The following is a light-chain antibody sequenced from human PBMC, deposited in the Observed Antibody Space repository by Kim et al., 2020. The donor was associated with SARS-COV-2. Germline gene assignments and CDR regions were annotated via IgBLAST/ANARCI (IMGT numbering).Light chain of an antibody. Sequence: GQSVTISDTGTGSDIGGYKFVSWYQQHPGKAPKLIIFEVNERPSGVPDRFSGSKSGNTASLTVSGLQPEDGAYYYCSSYAGSDTLVFGGGTKLTVL. V-gene: IGLV2-8*01. J-gene: IGLJ2*01. CDR3: SSYAGSDTLV. CDR1: GSDIGGYKF. CDR2: EVN.